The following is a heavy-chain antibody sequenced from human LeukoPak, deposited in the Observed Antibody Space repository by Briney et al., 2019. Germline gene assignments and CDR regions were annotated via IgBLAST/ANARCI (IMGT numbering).Heavy chain of an antibody. CDR1: GFTFSSYA. V-gene: IGHV3-23*01. CDR2: ISGSGGST. D-gene: IGHD3-10*01. J-gene: IGHJ4*02. Sequence: PGGSLRLSCAASGFTFSSYAMSWVRQAPGKRLEWVSAISGSGGSTYYADSVKGRFTISRDNSKNTLYLQMNSLRAEDTAVYYCAKVISYYYGSGSYYFDYWGQGTLVTVSS. CDR3: AKVISYYYGSGSYYFDY.